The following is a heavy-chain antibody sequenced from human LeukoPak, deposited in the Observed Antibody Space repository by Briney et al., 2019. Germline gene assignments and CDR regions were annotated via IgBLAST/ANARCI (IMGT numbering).Heavy chain of an antibody. CDR1: GYTFTGYY. CDR3: ARDLSELKTSILSLWFGEGLLDY. Sequence: ASVKVSCKASGYTFTGYYTHWVRQAPGQGLEWMGWINPNSGGTNYAQKFQGRVTMTRDTSISTAYMELSRLRSDDTAVYYCARDLSELKTSILSLWFGEGLLDYWGQGTLVTVPS. CDR2: INPNSGGT. D-gene: IGHD3-10*01. J-gene: IGHJ4*02. V-gene: IGHV1-2*02.